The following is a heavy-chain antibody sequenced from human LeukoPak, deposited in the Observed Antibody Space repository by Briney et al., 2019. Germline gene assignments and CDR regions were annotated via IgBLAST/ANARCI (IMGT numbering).Heavy chain of an antibody. CDR1: GFTFSSYG. CDR2: IWYDGSNK. D-gene: IGHD6-13*01. J-gene: IGHJ4*02. CDR3: ARDLRDSSSWYPGY. V-gene: IGHV3-33*01. Sequence: GRSLRLSCAASGFTFSSYGMHWVRQAPGKGLEWGAVIWYDGSNKYYADSVKGRFTISRDNSKNTLYLQMNSLRAEDTAVYYCARDLRDSSSWYPGYWGQGTLVTVSS.